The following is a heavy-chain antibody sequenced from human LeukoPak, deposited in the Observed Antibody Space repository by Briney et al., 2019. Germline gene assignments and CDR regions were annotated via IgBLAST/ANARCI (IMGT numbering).Heavy chain of an antibody. Sequence: PSETLSLTCTVSGGSISSYYWSWIRQPPGKGLEWIGYIYYSGSTNYNPSLKSRVTISVDTSKNQFSLKLSSVTAADTAVYYCAREGVPAAIGGWFDPWGQGTLVTVSS. CDR2: IYYSGST. CDR1: GGSISSYY. D-gene: IGHD2-2*02. CDR3: AREGVPAAIGGWFDP. V-gene: IGHV4-59*01. J-gene: IGHJ5*02.